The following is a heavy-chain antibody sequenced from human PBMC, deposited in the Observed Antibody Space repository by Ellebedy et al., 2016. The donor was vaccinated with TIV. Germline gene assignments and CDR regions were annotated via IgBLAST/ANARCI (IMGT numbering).Heavy chain of an antibody. D-gene: IGHD1-20*01. CDR2: IHTGGDT. Sequence: GGSLRLSCAASGFTVGYTYMSWVRQAPGKGLEWVSVIHTGGDTYYADSVKGRFTISRDSSKNTLFLQMNSLRAEDTAMYYCARRITGTYGDDAFDIWGQGTMVTVSS. CDR1: GFTVGYTY. CDR3: ARRITGTYGDDAFDI. V-gene: IGHV3-53*01. J-gene: IGHJ3*02.